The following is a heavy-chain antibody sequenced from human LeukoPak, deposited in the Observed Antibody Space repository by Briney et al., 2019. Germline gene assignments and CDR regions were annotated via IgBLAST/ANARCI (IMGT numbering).Heavy chain of an antibody. D-gene: IGHD3-3*01. Sequence: GGSLRLSCAASGFTFSNAWMSWVRQAPGKGLEWVGRIKSKTDGGTTDYAAPVKGRFTISRDDSKNTLYLQMNSLKTEDTAVYYCAKKYSDAEYFQHWGQGTLVIVSS. V-gene: IGHV3-15*01. CDR2: IKSKTDGGTT. CDR3: AKKYSDAEYFQH. J-gene: IGHJ1*01. CDR1: GFTFSNAW.